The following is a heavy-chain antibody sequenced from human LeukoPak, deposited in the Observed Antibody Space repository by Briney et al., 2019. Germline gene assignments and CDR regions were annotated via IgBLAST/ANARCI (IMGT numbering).Heavy chain of an antibody. D-gene: IGHD3-10*01. J-gene: IGHJ4*02. CDR1: GASISSTSYY. Sequence: SETLSLTCSVFGASISSTSYYWGWIRRPPGKGLEWIGSISDSGTTFYSPSLESRVTISADTSKNQFSLKLSSVTATDTAVYYCARIGVRSVIIFGVFDYWGQGIRVTVSS. CDR2: ISDSGTT. V-gene: IGHV4-39*07. CDR3: ARIGVRSVIIFGVFDY.